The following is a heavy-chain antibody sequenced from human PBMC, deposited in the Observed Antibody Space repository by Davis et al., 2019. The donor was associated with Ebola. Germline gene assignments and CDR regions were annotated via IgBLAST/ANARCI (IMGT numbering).Heavy chain of an antibody. CDR1: GFTFDDYT. J-gene: IGHJ6*02. D-gene: IGHD3-22*01. CDR3: ARDTPMIVVVVGMDV. Sequence: GGSLRLSCAASGFTFDDYTMHWVRHAPGKGLEWVSLISWDGGSTYYADSVKGRFTISRDNAKNSLYLQMNSLRAEDTAVYYCARDTPMIVVVVGMDVWGQGTTVTVSS. CDR2: ISWDGGST. V-gene: IGHV3-43*01.